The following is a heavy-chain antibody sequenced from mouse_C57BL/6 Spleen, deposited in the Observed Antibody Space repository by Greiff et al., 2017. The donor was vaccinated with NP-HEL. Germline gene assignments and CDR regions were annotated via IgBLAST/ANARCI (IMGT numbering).Heavy chain of an antibody. CDR1: GYTFTDYY. V-gene: IGHV1-76*01. J-gene: IGHJ3*01. CDR3: ARADYGSSYGWFAY. CDR2: IYPGSGNT. D-gene: IGHD1-1*01. Sequence: VQLQQSGAELVRPGASVKLSCKASGYTFTDYYINWVKQRPGQGLEWIARIYPGSGNTYYNEKFKGKATLTAEKSSSTAYMQLSSLTSEDSAVYVCARADYGSSYGWFAYWGQGTLVTVSA.